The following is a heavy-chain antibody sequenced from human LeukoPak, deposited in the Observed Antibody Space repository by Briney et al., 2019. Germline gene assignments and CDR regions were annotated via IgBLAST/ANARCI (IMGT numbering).Heavy chain of an antibody. Sequence: PGGSLRLSCAASGFSFSNYWMSWVRQAPGKGLEWVASISENGRAKPYVASVRGRFTISRDNTKNSLYLQMNSLRAEDTAVYYCAREVMIVVVTAFDYWGQGTLVTVSS. V-gene: IGHV3-7*01. CDR1: GFSFSNYW. CDR2: ISENGRAK. D-gene: IGHD3-22*01. CDR3: AREVMIVVVTAFDY. J-gene: IGHJ4*02.